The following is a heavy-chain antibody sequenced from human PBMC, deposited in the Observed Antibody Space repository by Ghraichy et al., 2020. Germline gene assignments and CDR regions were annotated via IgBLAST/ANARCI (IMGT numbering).Heavy chain of an antibody. CDR1: GYNFTRYG. Sequence: ASVKVSCKASGYNFTRYGISWVRQAPGQRLEWLGWTSAHNGDTNSAQKMQGRVSLTTDTSTTTVYMELRSLRSDDTALYYCARNRADMLWFGEFDHWGQGTLVTVSS. CDR3: ARNRADMLWFGEFDH. V-gene: IGHV1-18*04. J-gene: IGHJ4*02. D-gene: IGHD3-10*01. CDR2: TSAHNGDT.